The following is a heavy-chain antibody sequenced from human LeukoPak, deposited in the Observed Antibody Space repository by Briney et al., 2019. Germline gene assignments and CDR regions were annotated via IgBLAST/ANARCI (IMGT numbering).Heavy chain of an antibody. CDR3: ARGYQTSYYDRSGYLTYFDY. J-gene: IGHJ4*02. Sequence: ASVKVSCKASGYTFTSYGITWVRQAPGQGLEWMGWISAFNGNTNYAQKFQGRVTMTTDTSTKIAYMELRSLRSGDTAVYYCARGYQTSYYDRSGYLTYFDYWGQGTLVTVSA. CDR2: ISAFNGNT. CDR1: GYTFTSYG. D-gene: IGHD3-22*01. V-gene: IGHV1-18*01.